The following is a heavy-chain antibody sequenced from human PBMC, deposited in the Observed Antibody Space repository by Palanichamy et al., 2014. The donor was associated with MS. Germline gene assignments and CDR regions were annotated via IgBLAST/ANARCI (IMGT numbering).Heavy chain of an antibody. CDR3: AREVYSGSSA. V-gene: IGHV3-74*01. D-gene: IGHD1-26*01. CDR1: GFTFSSYW. Sequence: EVQLVESGGGLVQPGGSLRLSCAASGFTFSSYWMHWVRQAPGKGLVWVSRINTDGSIITYADSVKGRFTISRDNAKNTLYLQMSSLSAEDTAVYYCAREVYSGSSAWGQGTLVIVSS. CDR2: INTDGSII. J-gene: IGHJ5*01.